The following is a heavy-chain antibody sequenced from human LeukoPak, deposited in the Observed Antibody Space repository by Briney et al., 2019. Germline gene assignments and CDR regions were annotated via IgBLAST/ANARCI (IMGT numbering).Heavy chain of an antibody. CDR1: GLTFSRYW. D-gene: IGHD3-22*01. J-gene: IGHJ4*02. CDR3: ARDRPNYYDSSGYPYPVFDY. Sequence: PGGSLRLSCAASGLTFSRYWMSWVRQAPGKGLEWLANIGSDGTETNYVDSVKGRFTISRDNAKNSLYLQMNSLRAEDTAVYYCARDRPNYYDSSGYPYPVFDYWGQGTLVTVSS. CDR2: IGSDGTET. V-gene: IGHV3-7*01.